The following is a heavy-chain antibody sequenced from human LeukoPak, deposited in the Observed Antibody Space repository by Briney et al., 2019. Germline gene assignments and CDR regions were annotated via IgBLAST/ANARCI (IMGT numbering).Heavy chain of an antibody. J-gene: IGHJ4*02. D-gene: IGHD1-26*01. CDR1: GGSFSGYY. Sequence: SETLSLTCAVYGGSFSGYYWSWIRQPPGKGLEWIGCIYYSGSTNYNPSLKSRVTISVDTSKNQFSLKLSSVTAADTAVYYCARGGVRKWELLDWGQGTLVTVSS. V-gene: IGHV4-59*01. CDR3: ARGGVRKWELLD. CDR2: IYYSGST.